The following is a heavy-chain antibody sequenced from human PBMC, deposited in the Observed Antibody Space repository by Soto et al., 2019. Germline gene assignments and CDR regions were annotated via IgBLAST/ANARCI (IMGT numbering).Heavy chain of an antibody. CDR3: AREMTIFGVAPGGGVDV. CDR2: IYQSGRT. V-gene: IGHV4-30-2*01. J-gene: IGHJ6*02. Sequence: QLHLQESGSGLVRPSQTLSLTCGVSGGSISTFDYSWSWIRQAPGRGLEWIGSIYQSGRTYFIPSLKSRATMSLDKSKNQFSLKITSAVAADMARYYCAREMTIFGVAPGGGVDVWGQGTTVTVSS. D-gene: IGHD3-3*01. CDR1: GGSISTFDYS.